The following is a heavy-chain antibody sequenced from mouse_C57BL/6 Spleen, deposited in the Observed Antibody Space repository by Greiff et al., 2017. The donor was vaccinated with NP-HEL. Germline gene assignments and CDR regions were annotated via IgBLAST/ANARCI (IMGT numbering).Heavy chain of an antibody. CDR3: ARSGAAQATWGFAY. CDR2: INPSSGYT. D-gene: IGHD3-2*02. J-gene: IGHJ3*01. V-gene: IGHV1-4*01. CDR1: GYTFTSYT. Sequence: VQLQQSGAELARPGASVKMSCKASGYTFTSYTMHWVKQRPGQGLEWIGYINPSSGYTKYNQKFKDKATLTADKSSSTAYMQLSSLTSEDSAVYYCARSGAAQATWGFAYWGQGTLVTVSA.